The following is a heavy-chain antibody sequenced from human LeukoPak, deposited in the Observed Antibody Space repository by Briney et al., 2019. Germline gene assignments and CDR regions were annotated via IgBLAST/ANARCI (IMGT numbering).Heavy chain of an antibody. V-gene: IGHV3-74*01. CDR1: GFTFSSYW. CDR3: GRDPPVDTAMVF. CDR2: ISSDGSST. Sequence: GGSLRLSCAASGFTFSSYWMHWVRQAPGKGLVWVSCISSDGSSTSYADSVKGRFTISRDNAKNTLYQQMNSLRAEDTAVYYCGRDPPVDTAMVFGGQGTLVTVSS. D-gene: IGHD5-18*01. J-gene: IGHJ4*02.